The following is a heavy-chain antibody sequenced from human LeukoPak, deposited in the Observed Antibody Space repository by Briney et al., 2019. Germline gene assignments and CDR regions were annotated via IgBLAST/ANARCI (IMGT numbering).Heavy chain of an antibody. Sequence: GGSLRLSCAASGFTFSSYSMNWVRQAPGKGLEWVSSISSSSSYIYYADSVKGRFTIPRDNAKNSLYLQMNSLRAEDTAVYYCARVNYDSSGYRGDFDYWGQGTLVTVSS. CDR1: GFTFSSYS. J-gene: IGHJ4*02. CDR3: ARVNYDSSGYRGDFDY. D-gene: IGHD3-22*01. CDR2: ISSSSSYI. V-gene: IGHV3-21*01.